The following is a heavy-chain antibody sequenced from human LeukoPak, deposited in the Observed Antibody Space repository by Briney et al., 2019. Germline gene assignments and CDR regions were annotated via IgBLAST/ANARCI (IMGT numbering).Heavy chain of an antibody. CDR1: GGSFSGYY. V-gene: IGHV4-34*01. Sequence: SETLSLTCAVYGGSFSGYYWSWIRQPPGKGLEWIGEINHSGSTNYNPPLKSRVTISVDTSKNQFSLKLSSVTAADTAVYYCARGRNTYYYYMDVWGKGTTVTVSS. CDR2: INHSGST. D-gene: IGHD1-14*01. J-gene: IGHJ6*03. CDR3: ARGRNTYYYYMDV.